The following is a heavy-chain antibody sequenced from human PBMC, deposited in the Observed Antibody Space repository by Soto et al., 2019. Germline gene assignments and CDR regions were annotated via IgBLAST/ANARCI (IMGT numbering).Heavy chain of an antibody. CDR1: GFTFSSYA. Sequence: GGSLRLSCAASGFTFSSYAMSWVRQAPGKGLEWVSAISGSGGSTYYADSVKGRFTISRDNSKNTLYLQMNSLRAEDTAVYYCAKPDVGRPKSRSIAVAGPDYYYYGMDVWGQGTTVTVSS. CDR2: ISGSGGST. D-gene: IGHD6-19*01. CDR3: AKPDVGRPKSRSIAVAGPDYYYYGMDV. V-gene: IGHV3-23*01. J-gene: IGHJ6*02.